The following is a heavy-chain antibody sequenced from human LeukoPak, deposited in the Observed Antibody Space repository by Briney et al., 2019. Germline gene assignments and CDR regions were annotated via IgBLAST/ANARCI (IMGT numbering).Heavy chain of an antibody. V-gene: IGHV1-18*01. J-gene: IGHJ4*02. CDR1: GYTFTSYG. CDR2: MSAYNGNT. CDR3: ASTIWGYDVAATDYYFDY. Sequence: ASVKVSCKASGYTFTSYGISWVRQAPGQGLEWMWWMSAYNGNTNYAQKLQGRVTMTTDTSTSTAYMELRSMRSDDTAVYYCASTIWGYDVAATDYYFDYWGQGTLVTVSS. D-gene: IGHD2-15*01.